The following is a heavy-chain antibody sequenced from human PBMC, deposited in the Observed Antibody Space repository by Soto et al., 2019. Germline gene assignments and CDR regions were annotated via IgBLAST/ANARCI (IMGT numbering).Heavy chain of an antibody. CDR1: GFTFSSYG. V-gene: IGHV3-23*01. J-gene: IGHJ6*02. Sequence: EVQLLESGGDLVQPGGSLTLSCAAAGFTFSSYGMSWVRQAPGKGLEWVSAVSGSGGSVYYADSVRGRFTISRDNSKNTLYLQVNSVRAEDTAIYYCAKGSVVGADYSCGMGVWVQGTTVTVSS. D-gene: IGHD2-2*01. CDR2: VSGSGGSV. CDR3: AKGSVVGADYSCGMGV.